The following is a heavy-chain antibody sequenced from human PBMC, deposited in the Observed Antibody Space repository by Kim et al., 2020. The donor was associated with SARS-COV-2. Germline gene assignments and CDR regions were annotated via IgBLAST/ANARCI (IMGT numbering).Heavy chain of an antibody. D-gene: IGHD3-22*01. J-gene: IGHJ4*02. Sequence: KSRVTISVDTSKNQFSLKLSSVPAADTAVYYCARHPRGYYDSSGYYWVDYWGQGTLVTVSS. CDR3: ARHPRGYYDSSGYYWVDY. V-gene: IGHV4-59*08.